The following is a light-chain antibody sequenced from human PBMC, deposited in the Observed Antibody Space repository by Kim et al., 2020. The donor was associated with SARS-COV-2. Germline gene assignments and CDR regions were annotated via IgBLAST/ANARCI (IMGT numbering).Light chain of an antibody. Sequence: QSVLTQPPSTSGTPGQRVTISCSGSSSNVGRNFVNWYQQLPGTAPKVFIYNDNQRPSGVPARFSGSRSGTSASLAISGLQSEDEADYYCATWDVTLNGWVFGGGTKRTVL. V-gene: IGLV1-44*01. CDR2: NDN. CDR1: SSNVGRNF. J-gene: IGLJ3*02. CDR3: ATWDVTLNGWV.